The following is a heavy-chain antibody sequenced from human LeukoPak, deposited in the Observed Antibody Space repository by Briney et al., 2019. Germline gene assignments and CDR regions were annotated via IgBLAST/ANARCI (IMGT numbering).Heavy chain of an antibody. D-gene: IGHD3-16*02. V-gene: IGHV3-23*01. Sequence: GGSLRLSCAASGFTFSSYWMSWVRQAPGKGLEWVSVISGSGGSTYYADSVKGRFTISRDNSKNTLYLQMNSLRAEDTAVYYCAAQKRGNYRPYYFDYWGQGTLVTVSS. CDR2: ISGSGGST. CDR3: AAQKRGNYRPYYFDY. J-gene: IGHJ4*02. CDR1: GFTFSSYW.